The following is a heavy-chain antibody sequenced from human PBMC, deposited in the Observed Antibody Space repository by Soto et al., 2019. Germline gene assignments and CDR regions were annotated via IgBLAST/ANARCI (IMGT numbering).Heavy chain of an antibody. V-gene: IGHV4-34*01. D-gene: IGHD2-8*02. J-gene: IGHJ4*02. CDR3: ARDKITGLFDY. Sequence: WTWIRQPPGTGLEWIGEINHSGSTNYNPSLKSRVTILVDTSKNQFSLKLTSVTAASTAVYYCARDKITGLFDYWGQGNLVTVSS. CDR2: INHSGST.